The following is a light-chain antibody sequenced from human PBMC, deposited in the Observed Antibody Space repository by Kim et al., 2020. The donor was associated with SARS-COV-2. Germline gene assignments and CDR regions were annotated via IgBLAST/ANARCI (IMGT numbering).Light chain of an antibody. Sequence: EKVLTQSPATLSVSPGERATLSCRASQSVNSNLAWYQHKPDQPPRLLIYGAFIRAPGVPARFSGSGSGTEFTLTITSLQSEDFAVYYCQKYDNWPRTFGQGTKVDIK. CDR1: QSVNSN. V-gene: IGKV3-15*01. CDR2: GAF. CDR3: QKYDNWPRT. J-gene: IGKJ1*01.